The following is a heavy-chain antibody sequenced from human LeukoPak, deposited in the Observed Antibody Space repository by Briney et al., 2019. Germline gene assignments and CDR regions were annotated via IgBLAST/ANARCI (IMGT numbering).Heavy chain of an antibody. CDR1: GFTFSSYA. D-gene: IGHD3-10*01. Sequence: LAGGSLRLSCAASGFTFSSYAMSWVRQAPGKGLEWVSAISGSGGSTYYADSVKGRFTISRDNSKNTLYLQMNSLRAEDTAVYYCARDRNNYLGGYYYYGMDVWGQGTTVTVSS. CDR2: ISGSGGST. CDR3: ARDRNNYLGGYYYYGMDV. V-gene: IGHV3-23*01. J-gene: IGHJ6*02.